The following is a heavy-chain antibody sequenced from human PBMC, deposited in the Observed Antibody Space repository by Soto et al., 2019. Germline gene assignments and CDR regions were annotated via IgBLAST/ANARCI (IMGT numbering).Heavy chain of an antibody. CDR2: IGGSGGSP. V-gene: IGHV3-23*01. CDR1: GFIFSSYA. D-gene: IGHD6-19*01. J-gene: IGHJ4*02. CDR3: AKEPRAVAGTGVDY. Sequence: VQVLESGGGLVQPGGSLRLSCAASGFIFSSYAMSWVRQAPGKGLEWVSAIGGSGGSPYYADSVKGRFTISRDNTKNTLYLQMISLRAEDTAVYYCAKEPRAVAGTGVDYWGQGTLVTVSS.